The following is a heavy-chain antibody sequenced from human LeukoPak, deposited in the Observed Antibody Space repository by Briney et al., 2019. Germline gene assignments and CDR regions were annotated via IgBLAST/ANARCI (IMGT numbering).Heavy chain of an antibody. Sequence: ASVKVSCKASGYTFTSYDINWVRQATGQGLEWMGWMNPNSGNTGYAQKFQGRVTMTRNTSISTAYMELSSLRSEDTAVYYCARDRYYGSGSYYSFDYWGQGTLVTVSS. D-gene: IGHD3-10*01. CDR3: ARDRYYGSGSYYSFDY. CDR2: MNPNSGNT. V-gene: IGHV1-8*01. CDR1: GYTFTSYD. J-gene: IGHJ4*02.